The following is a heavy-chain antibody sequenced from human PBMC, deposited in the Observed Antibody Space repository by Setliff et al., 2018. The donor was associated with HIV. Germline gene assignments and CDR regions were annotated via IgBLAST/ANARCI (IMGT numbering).Heavy chain of an antibody. CDR1: GGSFSGYY. CDR2: INHSGST. V-gene: IGHV4-34*01. Sequence: TSETLSLTCAVYGGSFSGYYWSWIRQPPGKGLEWIGEINHSGSTNYNPSLKSRVTISVDTSKNQFSLKLSSVTAADTAVYYCARGGYSYGFYYYYGMDVWGQGTTVTSP. CDR3: ARGGYSYGFYYYYGMDV. D-gene: IGHD5-18*01. J-gene: IGHJ6*02.